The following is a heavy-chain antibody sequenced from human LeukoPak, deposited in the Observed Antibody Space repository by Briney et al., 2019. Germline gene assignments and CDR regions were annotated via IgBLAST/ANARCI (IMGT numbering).Heavy chain of an antibody. CDR2: IYHSGDT. D-gene: IGHD6-6*01. CDR3: ARHNFARPFDY. CDR1: GGSISSSY. Sequence: PSETLSLTCTVSGGSISSSYWSWIRQPPGKGLEWIGYIYHSGDTNSNPSLKSRVTISMDTSKNQFPLKLSSVAAADTAVYYCARHNFARPFDYWGQGTLVTVSS. V-gene: IGHV4-59*08. J-gene: IGHJ4*02.